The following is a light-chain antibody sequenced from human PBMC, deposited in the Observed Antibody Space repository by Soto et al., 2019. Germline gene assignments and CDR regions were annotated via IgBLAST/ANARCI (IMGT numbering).Light chain of an antibody. J-gene: IGKJ1*01. Sequence: EIVFTQSPATLSLSPGERSTLSCRASQSVSSYLAWYQQKPGQAPRLLIYDASKRATGIPARFSGSGFGTDYTLTISSLEPEDFAVYYCQQRNKWRTFGQGTKVDIK. CDR3: QQRNKWRT. CDR2: DAS. V-gene: IGKV3-11*01. CDR1: QSVSSY.